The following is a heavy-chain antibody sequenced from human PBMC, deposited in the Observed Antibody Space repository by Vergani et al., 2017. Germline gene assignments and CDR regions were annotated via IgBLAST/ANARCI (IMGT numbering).Heavy chain of an antibody. J-gene: IGHJ2*01. V-gene: IGHV3-30-3*01. CDR1: GFTFSIYA. CDR3: ASSGADDDGDYEEWYFDL. CDR2: ISYDGSNK. Sequence: QVQLVESGGGVVQPGRSLRLSCAASGFTFSIYAMHWVRQAPGKGLEWVAVISYDGSNKYYADSVKGRFTISRDNSKTTLYLQMNSLRAEDTAVYYCASSGADDDGDYEEWYFDLWGRGSLVTVSS. D-gene: IGHD4-17*01.